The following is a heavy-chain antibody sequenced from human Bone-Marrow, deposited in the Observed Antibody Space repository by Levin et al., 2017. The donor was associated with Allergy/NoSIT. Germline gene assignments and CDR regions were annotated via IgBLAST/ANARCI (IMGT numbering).Heavy chain of an antibody. CDR1: GFSFNDYA. Sequence: GGSLRLSCAASGFSFNDYALSWVRQVPGKGLQWVAAIRNRGNSDYPHYADSVRGRFTISRDSSKNTLYLQMNSLRVDDTAVYYCANKAKFHKGWWGGSGYWGQGTVVTVSS. D-gene: IGHD2-8*02. J-gene: IGHJ4*02. CDR3: ANKAKFHKGWWGGSGY. V-gene: IGHV3-23*01. CDR2: IRNRGNSDYP.